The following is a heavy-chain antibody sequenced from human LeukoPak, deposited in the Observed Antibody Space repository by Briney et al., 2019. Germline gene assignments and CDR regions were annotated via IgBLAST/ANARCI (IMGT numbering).Heavy chain of an antibody. D-gene: IGHD2-21*02. CDR1: GFTFSSYA. CDR3: AKIDSYCGGDCYPYFDY. CDR2: IRGSGDYT. V-gene: IGHV3-23*01. Sequence: GGSLRLSCAASGFTFSSYAMSWVRQAPGKGLEWVSAIRGSGDYTFSADFVKGRFAISRDNSKNTLYLQMSRLRAEDTAVYYCAKIDSYCGGDCYPYFDYWGQGTLVTVSS. J-gene: IGHJ4*02.